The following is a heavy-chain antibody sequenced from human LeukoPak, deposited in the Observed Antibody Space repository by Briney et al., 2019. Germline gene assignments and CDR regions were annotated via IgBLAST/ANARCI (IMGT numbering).Heavy chain of an antibody. J-gene: IGHJ3*02. D-gene: IGHD3-22*01. CDR1: GGSISSYY. CDR3: ARHYYDSSGYYYGAFDI. CDR2: IYYSGST. Sequence: SETLSLTCTVSGGSISSYYWSWIRQPPGKGLEWIGYIYYSGSTYYNPSLKSRVTISVDTSKNQFSLKLSSVTAADTAVYYCARHYYDSSGYYYGAFDIWGQGTMVTVSS. V-gene: IGHV4-59*08.